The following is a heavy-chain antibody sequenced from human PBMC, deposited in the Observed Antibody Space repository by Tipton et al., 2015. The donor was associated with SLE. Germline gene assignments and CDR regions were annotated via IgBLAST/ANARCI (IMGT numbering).Heavy chain of an antibody. CDR2: IYHSGST. J-gene: IGHJ4*02. CDR1: GYSISSGYY. Sequence: LRLSCTVSGYSISSGYYWGWIRQPPGKGLEWIGSIYHSGSTYYNPSLKSRVTISVDTSKNQFSLKLSSVTAADTAVYYCAAVSSVPWDFGYWGQGTLVTASS. CDR3: AAVSSVPWDFGY. V-gene: IGHV4-38-2*02. D-gene: IGHD6-19*01.